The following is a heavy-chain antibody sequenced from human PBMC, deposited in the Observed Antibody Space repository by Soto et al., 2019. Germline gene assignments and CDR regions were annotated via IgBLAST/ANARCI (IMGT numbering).Heavy chain of an antibody. V-gene: IGHV3-7*01. J-gene: IGHJ4*02. CDR2: IKQDGSEK. CDR1: GFTFSSYW. Sequence: GGSLRLSCAASGFTFSSYWMSWVRQAPGKGLEWVANIKQDGSEKYYVDSVKGRLTISRDNAKNSRYLKMNSLRAEDTAVYYCARDAPYYDFWSGYYDYWGQGTLVTVSS. D-gene: IGHD3-3*01. CDR3: ARDAPYYDFWSGYYDY.